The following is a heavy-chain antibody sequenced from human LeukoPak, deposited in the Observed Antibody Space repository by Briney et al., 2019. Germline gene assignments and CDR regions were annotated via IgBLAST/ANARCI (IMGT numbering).Heavy chain of an antibody. CDR2: ISAYNGNT. D-gene: IGHD1-20*01. V-gene: IGHV1-18*01. J-gene: IGHJ6*02. CDR3: ARDRARGITPYYYYYGMDV. CDR1: GYTFTSYG. Sequence: ASVKVSCKASGYTFTSYGISWVRQAPGQGLEWMGWISAYNGNTNYAQKLQGRVTMTTDTSTSTAYMELRSLRSDDTAVYYCARDRARGITPYYYYYGMDVWGQGTTVTVSS.